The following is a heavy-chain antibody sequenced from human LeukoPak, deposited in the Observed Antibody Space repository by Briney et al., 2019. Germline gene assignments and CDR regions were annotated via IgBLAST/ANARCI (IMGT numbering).Heavy chain of an antibody. Sequence: GGSLRLSCAASGFTFSSYEMNWVRQAPGKGLEWVSYISSSGSTIYYADSVKGRFTISRDNAKNSLYLQMNSLRAEGTAVYYCARDFPGAPPYYGMDVWGQGTTVTVSS. CDR1: GFTFSSYE. CDR2: ISSSGSTI. J-gene: IGHJ6*02. V-gene: IGHV3-48*03. D-gene: IGHD3-10*01. CDR3: ARDFPGAPPYYGMDV.